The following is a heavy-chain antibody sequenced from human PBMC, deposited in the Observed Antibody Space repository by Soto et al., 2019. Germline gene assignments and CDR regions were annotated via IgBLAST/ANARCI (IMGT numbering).Heavy chain of an antibody. D-gene: IGHD3-10*01. V-gene: IGHV1-2*04. CDR1: GYTFTDYY. J-gene: IGHJ6*02. Sequence: ASVKVSCKASGYTFTDYYMHWMRQAPGQGLEWMGWIHPNSGDTSYAQKFQGWVTVTRDTSISTAYLELSRLKSDDTAVYYCARVNYYGSGNDYYYGMDVWGHGTTVTVSS. CDR3: ARVNYYGSGNDYYYGMDV. CDR2: IHPNSGDT.